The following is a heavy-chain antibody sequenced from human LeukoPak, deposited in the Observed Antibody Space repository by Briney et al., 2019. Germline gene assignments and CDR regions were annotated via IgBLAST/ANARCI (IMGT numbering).Heavy chain of an antibody. J-gene: IGHJ6*03. V-gene: IGHV4-28*05. CDR2: IYYSGSI. Sequence: PSETLSLTCAVSGYSISSSNWWGWIRQPPGKGLEWIGYIYYSGSIYYNPSLKSRVTMSVDTSKNQFSLKLSSVTAADTAVYYCATRSGYCSGGSCYSRVYYYYMDVWGKGTTVTISS. CDR1: GYSISSSNW. CDR3: ATRSGYCSGGSCYSRVYYYYMDV. D-gene: IGHD2-15*01.